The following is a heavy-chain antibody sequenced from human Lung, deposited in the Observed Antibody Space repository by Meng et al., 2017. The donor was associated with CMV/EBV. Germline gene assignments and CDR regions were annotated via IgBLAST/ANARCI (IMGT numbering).Heavy chain of an antibody. CDR1: GFTFGDYA. J-gene: IGHJ5*02. Sequence: GGSLRLXCTASGFTFGDYAMSWVRQAPGKGLEWVGFIRSKAYGGTTEYAASVKGRFTISRDDSKSIAYLQMNSLKTEDTAVYYCTREPYYYDSSGYYYGFDPWXQGTXVNGSS. V-gene: IGHV3-49*04. CDR3: TREPYYYDSSGYYYGFDP. CDR2: IRSKAYGGTT. D-gene: IGHD3-22*01.